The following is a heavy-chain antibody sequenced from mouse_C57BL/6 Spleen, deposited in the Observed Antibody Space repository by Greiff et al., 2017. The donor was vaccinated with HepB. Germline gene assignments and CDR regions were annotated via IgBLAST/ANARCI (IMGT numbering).Heavy chain of an antibody. V-gene: IGHV1-69*01. CDR3: SRSIHYYGSSFDSFDY. J-gene: IGHJ2*01. Sequence: QVQLQQPGAELVMPGASVKLSCKASGYTFTSYWMYWVKQRPGQGLEWIGEIDPSDSYTNYNQKFKGKSTLTVDKSSSTAYMQLSSLTSEDSAVYYCSRSIHYYGSSFDSFDYWGQGTTLTVSS. D-gene: IGHD1-1*01. CDR2: IDPSDSYT. CDR1: GYTFTSYW.